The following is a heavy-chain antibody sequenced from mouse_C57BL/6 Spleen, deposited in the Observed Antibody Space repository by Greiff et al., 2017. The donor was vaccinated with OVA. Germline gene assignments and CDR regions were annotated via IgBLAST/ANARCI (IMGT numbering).Heavy chain of an antibody. CDR3: ARFITTVVTPDYYAMDY. Sequence: QVQLQQSGAELARPGASVKLSCKASGYTFTSYGISWVKQRTGQGLEWIGEIYPRSGNTYYNEKFKGKATLTADKSSSTAYMELRSLTSEDSAVYFCARFITTVVTPDYYAMDYWGQGTSVTVSS. CDR2: IYPRSGNT. D-gene: IGHD1-1*01. CDR1: GYTFTSYG. V-gene: IGHV1-81*01. J-gene: IGHJ4*01.